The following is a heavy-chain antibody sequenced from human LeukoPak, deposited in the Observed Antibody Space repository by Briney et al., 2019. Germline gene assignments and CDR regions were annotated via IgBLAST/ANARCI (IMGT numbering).Heavy chain of an antibody. CDR1: GGSFSGYC. CDR3: ARRRYHYGRAFDI. Sequence: SETLSLTCAVYGGSFSGYCWSWIRQPPGKGLEWIGEINHSGSTTYNPSLKSRVTISVDTSKNQFSLKLSSVTAADTAVYYCARRRYHYGRAFDIWGQGTMVTVSS. J-gene: IGHJ3*02. CDR2: INHSGST. D-gene: IGHD4-17*01. V-gene: IGHV4-34*01.